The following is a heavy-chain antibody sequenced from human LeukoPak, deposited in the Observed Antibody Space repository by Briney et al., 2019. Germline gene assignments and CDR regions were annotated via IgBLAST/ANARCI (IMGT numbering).Heavy chain of an antibody. CDR2: INPSGGRT. CDR3: ARVNSYGYYYYGMDV. J-gene: IGHJ6*02. D-gene: IGHD5-18*01. Sequence: GASVKVSCKASGYTFTSYGISWVRQAPGQGLEWMGVINPSGGRTTYAQKFQGRVTMTRDTSTSTVYMELSSLRSDDTAVYYCARVNSYGYYYYGMDVWGQGTTVTVSS. CDR1: GYTFTSYG. V-gene: IGHV1-46*01.